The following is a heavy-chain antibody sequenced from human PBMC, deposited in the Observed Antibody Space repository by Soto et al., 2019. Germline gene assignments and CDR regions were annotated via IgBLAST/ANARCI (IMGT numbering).Heavy chain of an antibody. CDR1: GGSFSGYY. Sequence: PSETLSLTCAVYGGSFSGYYWSWIRQPPGKGLEWIGEINYTGSTNYNPSLKSRVTISPDTSKNQFSLKLISVTAADTAIYYCARDRRLVHYYYHGMDVWGQGTTVTVSS. J-gene: IGHJ6*02. CDR3: ARDRRLVHYYYHGMDV. CDR2: INYTGST. V-gene: IGHV4-34*01.